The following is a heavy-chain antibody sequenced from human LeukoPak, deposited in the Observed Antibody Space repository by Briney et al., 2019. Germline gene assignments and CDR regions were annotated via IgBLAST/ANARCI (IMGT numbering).Heavy chain of an antibody. CDR2: ISAYNGNT. Sequence: ASVKVSCKASGYTFTSYGISWVRQAPGQELEWMGWISAYNGNTNYAQKLQGRVTMTTGTSTSTAYMELRSLRSDDTAVYYCAREKIVVVPVSSWRCFDYWGQGTLVTVSS. D-gene: IGHD2-2*01. CDR3: AREKIVVVPVSSWRCFDY. J-gene: IGHJ4*02. V-gene: IGHV1-18*01. CDR1: GYTFTSYG.